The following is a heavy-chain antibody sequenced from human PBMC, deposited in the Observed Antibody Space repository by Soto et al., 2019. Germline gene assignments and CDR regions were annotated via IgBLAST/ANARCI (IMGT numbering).Heavy chain of an antibody. J-gene: IGHJ5*02. V-gene: IGHV3-9*01. D-gene: IGHD1-26*01. Sequence: GGSLRLSCAASGFTFDDYAMHWVRQAPGKGLEWVSGISWNSGSIGYADSVKGRFTISRDNAKNSLYLQMNSLRAEDTALYYCAKDKWELPYNWFDPWGQGTLVTVSS. CDR2: ISWNSGSI. CDR3: AKDKWELPYNWFDP. CDR1: GFTFDDYA.